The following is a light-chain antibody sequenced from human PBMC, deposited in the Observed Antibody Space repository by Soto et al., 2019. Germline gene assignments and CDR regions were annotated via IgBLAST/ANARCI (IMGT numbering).Light chain of an antibody. CDR1: QSIGNW. J-gene: IGKJ1*01. CDR3: QQYNTSSPAT. CDR2: DAS. V-gene: IGKV1-5*01. Sequence: DIQMTQSPSTLAASVGDRVTITCRASQSIGNWLAWYQQKPGKAPKLLIYDASTFVRGVPSRFSGGGSGTEFPLIIISLWPDDFATYYCQQYNTSSPATFGQGTKVEI.